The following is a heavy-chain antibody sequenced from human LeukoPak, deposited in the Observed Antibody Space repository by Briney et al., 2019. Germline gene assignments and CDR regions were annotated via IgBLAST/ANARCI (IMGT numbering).Heavy chain of an antibody. V-gene: IGHV4-39*01. CDR1: GGSISSSSYY. D-gene: IGHD1-26*01. CDR2: IYYSGST. Sequence: KPSETLSLTCTVSGGSISSSSYYWGWIRQPPGKGLEWIGSIYYSGSTYYNPSLKSRVTISVDTSKNQFSLKLSSVTAADTAVYYCARPPGGWELGFDYWGQGTLVTVSS. J-gene: IGHJ4*02. CDR3: ARPPGGWELGFDY.